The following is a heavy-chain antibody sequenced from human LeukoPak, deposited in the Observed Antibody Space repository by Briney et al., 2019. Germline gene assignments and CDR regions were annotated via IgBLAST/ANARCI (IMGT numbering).Heavy chain of an antibody. CDR1: GDSVSSNSAA. J-gene: IGHJ4*02. D-gene: IGHD5-12*01. V-gene: IGHV6-1*01. Sequence: SQTLSLTCAISGDSVSSNSAAWNWIRQSPSRGLEWLGRTYYRSKWYNGYAVFVKSRISVNPDTSKNQFSLKLSSVTAADTAVYYCARGRGYSGYDWSYWGQGTLVTVSS. CDR3: ARGRGYSGYDWSY. CDR2: TYYRSKWYN.